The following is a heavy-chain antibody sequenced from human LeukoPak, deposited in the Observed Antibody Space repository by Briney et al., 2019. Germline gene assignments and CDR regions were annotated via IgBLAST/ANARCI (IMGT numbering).Heavy chain of an antibody. D-gene: IGHD6-19*01. V-gene: IGHV3-23*01. Sequence: GGSLRLSCAASGFTFGSYAMSWVRQAPGKGLGWVSGISGSGGSTYYADSVKGRFTISRDNSKNTLYLQMNTLRVADTAVYYCARGRGWIYDSWGRGTLVTVSS. CDR1: GFTFGSYA. CDR3: ARGRGWIYDS. CDR2: ISGSGGST. J-gene: IGHJ4*02.